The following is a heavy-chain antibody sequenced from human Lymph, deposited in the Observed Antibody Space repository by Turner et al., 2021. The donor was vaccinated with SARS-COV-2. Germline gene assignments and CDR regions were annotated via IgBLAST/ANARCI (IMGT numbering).Heavy chain of an antibody. Sequence: VQLVLSGSEAKKLGASVTVSFKASEYTFSSCDIHWVRQATGQGVEGLGWMNRDSGDTDYEQKFSSKVTMTRNTSISIAEKELSSLRSEDTAVYYCARVHGHCTSTRWYWDYYFCMDVWGQGTTVTVSS. CDR3: ARVHGHCTSTRWYWDYYFCMDV. D-gene: IGHD2-2*01. CDR2: MNRDSGDT. CDR1: EYTFSSCD. V-gene: IGHV1-8*01. J-gene: IGHJ6*02.